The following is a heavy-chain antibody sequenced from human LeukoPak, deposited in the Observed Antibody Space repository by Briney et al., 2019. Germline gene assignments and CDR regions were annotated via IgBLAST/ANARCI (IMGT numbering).Heavy chain of an antibody. D-gene: IGHD3-22*01. CDR3: ARGLRYDSS. CDR2: INHSGST. V-gene: IGHV4-34*01. CDR1: GGSFSGYY. Sequence: PSETLSLTCAVYGGSFSGYYWSWIRQPPGKGLEWVGEINHSGSTNYNPSLKSRVIISVDTSKNQFSLKLSSVTAADTAVYYCARGLRYDSSWGQGTLVTVSS. J-gene: IGHJ5*02.